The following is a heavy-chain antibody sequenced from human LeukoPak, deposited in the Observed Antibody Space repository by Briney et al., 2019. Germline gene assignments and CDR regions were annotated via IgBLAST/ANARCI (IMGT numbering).Heavy chain of an antibody. D-gene: IGHD2-15*01. CDR2: INPNSGGT. J-gene: IGHJ4*02. CDR3: AREIASDIVVVVAALDY. V-gene: IGHV1-2*02. CDR1: GYTFTGYY. Sequence: ASVKVSCKASGYTFTGYYMHWVRQAPGQGLEWMGWINPNSGGTNYAQKFQGRVTMTRDTSISAAYMELSRLRSDDTAVYYCAREIASDIVVVVAALDYWGQGTLVTVSS.